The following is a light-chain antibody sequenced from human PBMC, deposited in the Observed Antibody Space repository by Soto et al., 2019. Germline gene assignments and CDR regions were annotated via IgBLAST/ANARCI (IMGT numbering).Light chain of an antibody. Sequence: QSALTQPASVSGSPGQSITISCTGTSSDVGSYNLVSWYQQHPGKAPKLMIYEGSKRPSGVSNRFSGSKSGYTASLTISGLQAEAEADYYCCSYAGSSTLVVFGGGTKLTVL. CDR3: CSYAGSSTLVV. CDR1: SSDVGSYNL. V-gene: IGLV2-23*01. J-gene: IGLJ2*01. CDR2: EGS.